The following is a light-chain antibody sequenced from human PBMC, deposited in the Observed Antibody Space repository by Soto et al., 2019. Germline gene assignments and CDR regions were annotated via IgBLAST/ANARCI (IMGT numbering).Light chain of an antibody. Sequence: QSALTQPASLSGSPGQSITISCTGTSSDVGSYNLVSWYQQHPGKAPKLMIYEVSKRPSGVSNRFSGSKSGNTASLTISELQAEDEADYYCCSYAGXSTLYVFGTGTKVTVL. CDR1: SSDVGSYNL. CDR3: CSYAGXSTLYV. J-gene: IGLJ1*01. V-gene: IGLV2-23*02. CDR2: EVS.